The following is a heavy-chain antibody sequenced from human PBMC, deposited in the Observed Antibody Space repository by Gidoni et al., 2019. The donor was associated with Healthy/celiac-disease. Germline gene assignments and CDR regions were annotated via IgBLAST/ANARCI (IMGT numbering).Heavy chain of an antibody. V-gene: IGHV3-11*01. CDR1: GFTSSDFY. CDR2: ISSSGSTI. CDR3: ARGGFREPRRFDP. D-gene: IGHD3-10*01. Sequence: QVQLVESGGGLVKPGGSLRLPRAASGFTSSDFYIVWIRQAPGKGLDCVSYISSSGSTIYYADSVKGRFTISRDNAKNSLYLKMNSLRAEDKAVYYCARGGFREPRRFDPWGQGTLVTVSS. J-gene: IGHJ5*02.